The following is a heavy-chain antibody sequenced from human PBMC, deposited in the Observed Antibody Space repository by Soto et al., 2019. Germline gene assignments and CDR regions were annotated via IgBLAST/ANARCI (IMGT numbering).Heavy chain of an antibody. V-gene: IGHV4-30-4*01. J-gene: IGHJ4*01. Sequence: QVHLQESGPGLVKPSQTLSLTCTVSGGALISGEYYWSWIRQSPGKGLEWIGYIYYTGSTYYNPSPRSRFSWSVTTSRTQFPRRLSSVPPPDPAMYSCARGPPPVVPGTFASWGKEPLSPSPQ. CDR2: IYYTGST. D-gene: IGHD2-21*01. CDR3: ARGPPPVVPGTFAS. CDR1: GGALISGEYY.